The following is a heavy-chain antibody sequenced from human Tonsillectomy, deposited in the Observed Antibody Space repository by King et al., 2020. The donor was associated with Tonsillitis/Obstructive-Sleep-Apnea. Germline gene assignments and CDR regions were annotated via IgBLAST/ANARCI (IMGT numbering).Heavy chain of an antibody. V-gene: IGHV3-48*02. CDR2: ISGRVKIISI. D-gene: IGHD1-1*01. CDR3: ARGTGTYPDYFDY. Sequence: VQLVESGGAWLQLGGPLNLSGTALGFTSISNRWNWVGKPPGKGLDGVSYISGRVKIISIYYADSVKGRFTISRDNAKNSLHLQMNSLRDEDTAVYYCARGTGTYPDYFDYWGQGTLVTVSS. CDR1: GFTSISNR. J-gene: IGHJ4*02.